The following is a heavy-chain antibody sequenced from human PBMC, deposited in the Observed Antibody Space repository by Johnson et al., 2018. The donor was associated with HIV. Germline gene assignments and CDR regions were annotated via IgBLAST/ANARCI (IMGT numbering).Heavy chain of an antibody. CDR2: INSDGSST. V-gene: IGHV3-74*01. J-gene: IGHJ3*02. Sequence: VQLVESGGGLVQPGGSLRLSCAASGFTFSSYWMHWVRQAPGNGLVWVSRINSDGSSTSYADSVKGRFTISRDNAKNTLYLQMNSLRAEDTAVYYCASLGFDAFDIWGQGTMVTVSS. CDR1: GFTFSSYW. CDR3: ASLGFDAFDI.